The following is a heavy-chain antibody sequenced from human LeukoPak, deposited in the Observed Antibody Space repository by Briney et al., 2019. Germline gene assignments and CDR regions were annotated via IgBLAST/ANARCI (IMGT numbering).Heavy chain of an antibody. Sequence: GGSLRLSCAASGFTFSSYSMNWVRQAPGKGLEWVSYISSSSSSTIYYADSVKGRFTISRDNAKNSLYLQMNSLRAEDTAVYYCARIGDDYGDYYFDYWGQGTLVTVSS. CDR3: ARIGDDYGDYYFDY. J-gene: IGHJ4*02. D-gene: IGHD4-17*01. CDR2: ISSSSSSTI. CDR1: GFTFSSYS. V-gene: IGHV3-48*01.